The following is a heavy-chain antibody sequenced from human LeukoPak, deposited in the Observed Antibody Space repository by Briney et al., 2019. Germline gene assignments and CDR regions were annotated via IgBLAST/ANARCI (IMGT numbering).Heavy chain of an antibody. D-gene: IGHD4-17*01. CDR1: GFTFSSYA. CDR3: ARRARDFGDSHAFDV. J-gene: IGHJ3*01. Sequence: GGSLRLSCAASGFTFSSYAMSWVRQAPGKGLEWVSAISGSGGSTYYADSVKGRFTITRDNAKNSLYLQMNSLRAEDTANYYCARRARDFGDSHAFDVWGQGTMVTVSS. CDR2: ISGSGGST. V-gene: IGHV3-23*01.